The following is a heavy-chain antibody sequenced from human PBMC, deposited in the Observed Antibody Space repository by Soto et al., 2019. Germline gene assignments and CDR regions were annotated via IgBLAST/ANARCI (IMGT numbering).Heavy chain of an antibody. Sequence: SETLSLTCTVSGGSTSGSSYYWGWIRQPPGKGLEWIGNIYSSGSAYYNPSLKSRVTISVDTSKNQFSLKLSSVTASDTAVYYCARRPRVWFGELGYHYYYGVDVWGQGTTVT. CDR2: IYSSGSA. J-gene: IGHJ6*02. CDR1: GGSTSGSSYY. V-gene: IGHV4-39*01. CDR3: ARRPRVWFGELGYHYYYGVDV. D-gene: IGHD3-10*01.